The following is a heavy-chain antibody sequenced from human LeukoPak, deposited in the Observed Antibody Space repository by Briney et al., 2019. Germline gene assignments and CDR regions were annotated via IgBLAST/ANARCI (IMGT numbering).Heavy chain of an antibody. V-gene: IGHV3-30*04. CDR3: ASDKRLDP. Sequence: GRSLRLSCAASGFTFSSYAMHWVRQAPGKGLEWVAVISYDGSNKYCADSVKGRFTISRDNSKNTLYLQMNSLRAEDTAVYYCASDKRLDPWGQGTLVTVSS. CDR2: ISYDGSNK. CDR1: GFTFSSYA. J-gene: IGHJ5*02. D-gene: IGHD3-9*01.